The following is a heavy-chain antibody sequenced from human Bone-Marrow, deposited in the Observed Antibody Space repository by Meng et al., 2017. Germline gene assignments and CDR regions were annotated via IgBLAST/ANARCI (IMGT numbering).Heavy chain of an antibody. J-gene: IGHJ4*02. CDR1: GYNFPDYY. Sequence: CGAEVKKPGASVKVSCKPSGYNFPDYYIHWVRRAPGHGLEWMGRINPKSGDTHYAQKFQARVTMTGDTSISTAYMELSGLRSDDTAMYYCARDEDISAAGKLFGDYWGQGTLVTVSS. V-gene: IGHV1-2*06. D-gene: IGHD6-25*01. CDR3: ARDEDISAAGKLFGDY. CDR2: INPKSGDT.